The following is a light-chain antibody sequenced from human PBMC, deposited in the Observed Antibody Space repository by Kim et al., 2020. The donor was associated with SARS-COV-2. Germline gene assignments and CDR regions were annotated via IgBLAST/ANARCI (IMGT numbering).Light chain of an antibody. CDR1: ERMSIY. V-gene: IGKV3-11*01. J-gene: IGKJ1*01. CDR3: QQRDNWPPWT. Sequence: APGDGATRPCRACERMSIYLARYQRKRGQAPRLLIYEASNRATGIPARFSGSGCGTDFTLTIGSLGPEDFAVYYCQQRDNWPPWTFGQGTKVDIK. CDR2: EAS.